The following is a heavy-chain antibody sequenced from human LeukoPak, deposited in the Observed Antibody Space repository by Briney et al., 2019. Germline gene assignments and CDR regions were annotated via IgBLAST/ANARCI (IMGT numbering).Heavy chain of an antibody. CDR1: GFTFSSYS. CDR3: ARDGCSSTSCYTLGYYYYGMDV. D-gene: IGHD2-2*02. CDR2: ISSSSSTI. V-gene: IGHV3-48*02. Sequence: GGSLSLSCAASGFTFSSYSMNWVRQAPGKGLEWVSYISSSSSTIYYADSVEGRFTISRDNAKNSLYLQMNSLRDEDTAVYYCARDGCSSTSCYTLGYYYYGMDVWGQGTTVTVSS. J-gene: IGHJ6*02.